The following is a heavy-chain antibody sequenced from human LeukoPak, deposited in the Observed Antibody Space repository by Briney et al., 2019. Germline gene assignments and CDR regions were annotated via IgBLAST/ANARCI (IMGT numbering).Heavy chain of an antibody. V-gene: IGHV3-30*01. CDR2: ISYDGSNK. J-gene: IGHJ4*02. CDR3: ARSFRTPRAYYYDSSGYFHTLDY. CDR1: GFTFSSYA. D-gene: IGHD3-22*01. Sequence: PGRSLRLSCAASGFTFSSYAMHWVRQAPGKGLEWVAVISYDGSNKYYADSVKGRFTISRDNSKNTLYLQMNSLRAEDTAVYYCARSFRTPRAYYYDSSGYFHTLDYWGQGTLVTVSS.